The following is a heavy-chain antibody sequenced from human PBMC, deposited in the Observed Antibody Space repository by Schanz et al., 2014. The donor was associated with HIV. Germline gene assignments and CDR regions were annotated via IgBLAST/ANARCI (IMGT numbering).Heavy chain of an antibody. J-gene: IGHJ6*02. CDR2: LIPIFGTP. V-gene: IGHV1-69*01. D-gene: IGHD3-3*02. Sequence: QVQLVQSGAEVKKPGSSVKVSCKTSGDSFTSDAINWVRQAPGQGLEWMGGLIPIFGTPNYAQKFQGRVTITADESTDTAYMELSSLRFEDTAVYFCARAAFSSEYYYGMDVWGQGTTVTVSS. CDR1: GDSFTSDA. CDR3: ARAAFSSEYYYGMDV.